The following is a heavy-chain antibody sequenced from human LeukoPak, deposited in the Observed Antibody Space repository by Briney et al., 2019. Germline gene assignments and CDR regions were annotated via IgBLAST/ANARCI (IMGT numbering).Heavy chain of an antibody. CDR2: IYYSGST. V-gene: IGHV4-59*12. CDR3: ARAGQYGGKKLDY. CDR1: GGSISSYY. J-gene: IGHJ4*02. Sequence: SETLSLTCTVSGGSISSYYWSWIRQPPGKGLEWIGYIYYSGSTNYNPSLKSRVTISVDTSKNQFSLKLSSVTAADTAVYYCARAGQYGGKKLDYWGQGTLVTVSS. D-gene: IGHD4-23*01.